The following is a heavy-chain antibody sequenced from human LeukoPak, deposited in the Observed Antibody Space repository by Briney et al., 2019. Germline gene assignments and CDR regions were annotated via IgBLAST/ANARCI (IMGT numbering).Heavy chain of an antibody. V-gene: IGHV1-8*01. CDR1: GYTFTSYD. CDR3: ARVGWGNDDY. Sequence: ASVKVSCKASGYTFTSYDINWVRQATGQGLEWMGWMNPKSGNTGYAPKFQGRVTMTTDTSTNTAYMELRSLRSDDTAVYYCARVGWGNDDYWGQGTLVTVSS. CDR2: MNPKSGNT. J-gene: IGHJ4*02. D-gene: IGHD3-16*01.